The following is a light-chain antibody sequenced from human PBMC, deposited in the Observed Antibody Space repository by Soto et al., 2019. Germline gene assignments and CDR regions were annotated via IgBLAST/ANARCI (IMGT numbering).Light chain of an antibody. CDR2: AAS. J-gene: IGKJ3*01. CDR3: QQVNSYPFT. Sequence: DIQLTQSPSFLSASVGDRVTITCRASQGISSSLAWYQQRPGKAPKLLIYAASTLQSGVPSRFSGSGSGTEFSLTVSSLQPEDFATYYCQQVNSYPFTFGPGTKVDIK. CDR1: QGISSS. V-gene: IGKV1-9*01.